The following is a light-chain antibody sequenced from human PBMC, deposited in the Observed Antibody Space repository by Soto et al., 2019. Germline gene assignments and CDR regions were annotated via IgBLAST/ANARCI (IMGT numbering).Light chain of an antibody. CDR2: GAS. CDR3: QQYYRTPRT. J-gene: IGKJ1*01. V-gene: IGKV3-20*01. CDR1: QNISRS. Sequence: EIVMTQSPVTLSVSPGERATLSCRASQNISRSLAWYQQKPGQAPRLLIYGASSRATGIPDRFSGSGSATDFTLTISRLEPEDFAVYYCQQYYRTPRTFGQGTKVDIK.